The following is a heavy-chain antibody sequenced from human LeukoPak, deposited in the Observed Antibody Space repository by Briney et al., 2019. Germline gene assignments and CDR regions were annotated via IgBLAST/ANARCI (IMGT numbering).Heavy chain of an antibody. CDR2: IYSGGST. V-gene: IGHV3-53*01. J-gene: IGHJ4*02. CDR3: AKDLGRSGGYFDY. D-gene: IGHD1-14*01. Sequence: GGSLRLSCAASGFTVSSNYMSWVRQAPGKGLEWVSVIYSGGSTYYADSVKGRFTISRDNSKNTLYLQMNSLRAEDTAVYYCAKDLGRSGGYFDYWGQGTLVTVSS. CDR1: GFTVSSNY.